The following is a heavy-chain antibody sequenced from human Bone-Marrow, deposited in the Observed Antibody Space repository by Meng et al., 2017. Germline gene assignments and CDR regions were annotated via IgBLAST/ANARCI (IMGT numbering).Heavy chain of an antibody. CDR3: TRRIPGTFYFDF. D-gene: IGHD2-21*01. CDR2: IRTKANSYAA. CDR1: GFRFRDFA. Sequence: GESLKISCAASGFRFRDFAIHWVRQSPGKGLEWVGRIRTKANSYAALFAPAVKGQFTVSRDDSENTTYLQMSRLQTEDTAMYFCTRRIPGTFYFDFWGQGTLVTVSS. J-gene: IGHJ4*01. V-gene: IGHV3-73*01.